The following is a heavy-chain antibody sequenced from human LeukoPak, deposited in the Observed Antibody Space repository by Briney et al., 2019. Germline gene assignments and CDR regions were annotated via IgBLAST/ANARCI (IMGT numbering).Heavy chain of an antibody. CDR3: ARGVTGIYYYYYMDV. V-gene: IGHV1-2*02. J-gene: IGHJ6*03. D-gene: IGHD3-10*01. CDR1: GYTFTGYY. CDR2: INPNSGDT. Sequence: ASVTVSCTASGYTFTGYYMHWVRQAPGQGLEWMGWINPNSGDTNYAQKFQGGVTMTRDTSISTAYMELSRLRSDDTAVYYCARGVTGIYYYYYMDVWGKGTTVTVSS.